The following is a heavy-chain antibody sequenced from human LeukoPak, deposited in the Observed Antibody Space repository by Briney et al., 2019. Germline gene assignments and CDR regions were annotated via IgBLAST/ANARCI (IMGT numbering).Heavy chain of an antibody. Sequence: PGRSLRLSCAASGFTFDDYAMHWVRQAPGKGLEWVSGISWNSGSIGYADSVKGRFTISRDNSKNTLYLQMNSLRTEDTAVYYCASIAAAGTGPDYWGQGTLVTVSS. D-gene: IGHD6-13*01. CDR2: ISWNSGSI. CDR3: ASIAAAGTGPDY. V-gene: IGHV3-9*01. CDR1: GFTFDDYA. J-gene: IGHJ4*02.